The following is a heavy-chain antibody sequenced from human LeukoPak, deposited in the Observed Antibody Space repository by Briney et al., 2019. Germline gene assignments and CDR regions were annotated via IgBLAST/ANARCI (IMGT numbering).Heavy chain of an antibody. CDR2: INHSGST. Sequence: SETLSLTCAVYGGSFSGYYWSWIRQPPGKGLEWIGEINHSGSTNYNPSLKSRVTISVDTSKNQFSLKLSSATAADTAVYYCARAEYSGYDYLFDYWGQGTLVTVSS. J-gene: IGHJ4*02. CDR3: ARAEYSGYDYLFDY. D-gene: IGHD5-12*01. CDR1: GGSFSGYY. V-gene: IGHV4-34*01.